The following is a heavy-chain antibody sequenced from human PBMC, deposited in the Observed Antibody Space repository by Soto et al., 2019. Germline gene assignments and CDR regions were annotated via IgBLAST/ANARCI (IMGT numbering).Heavy chain of an antibody. Sequence: LRLSCVASGFTFSSYGIHWVRQAPGKGLEWVAVISYDGSNEYYADSVKGRFTISRDNSKKTLYLQMDSLRPEDTAVYYCAKEITVAGDFDYWGHGTQVTVSS. CDR2: ISYDGSNE. J-gene: IGHJ4*01. D-gene: IGHD6-19*01. CDR3: AKEITVAGDFDY. CDR1: GFTFSSYG. V-gene: IGHV3-30*18.